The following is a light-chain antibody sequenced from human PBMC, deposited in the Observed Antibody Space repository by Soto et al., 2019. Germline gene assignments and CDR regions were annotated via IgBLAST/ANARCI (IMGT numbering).Light chain of an antibody. V-gene: IGKV1-5*01. J-gene: IGKJ1*01. CDR3: QQYNSYSWT. CDR1: QSVSTR. CDR2: DAS. Sequence: DIQMTQSPSTLSASVGDRVTITCRASQSVSTRLAWYQQKPGKAPKVLIYDASSLESGVPSRFSGSRSGTEFTLTISSLQPDDFATYYCQQYNSYSWTFGQGTKVDI.